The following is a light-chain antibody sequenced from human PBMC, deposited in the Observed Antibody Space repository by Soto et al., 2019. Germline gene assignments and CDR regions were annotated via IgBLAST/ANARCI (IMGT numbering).Light chain of an antibody. CDR1: SSNIGSYY. V-gene: IGLV1-47*01. CDR3: ATWDDIVRGV. J-gene: IGLJ3*02. Sequence: QLVLTQPPSASGTPGQRVTISCSGSSSNIGSYYVYWFQQVPGTAPKLLIYKNNQRPSGVPARISAAKSGTSASLVIGGLRAEDEAYYYCATWDDIVRGVFGGGTKLTVL. CDR2: KNN.